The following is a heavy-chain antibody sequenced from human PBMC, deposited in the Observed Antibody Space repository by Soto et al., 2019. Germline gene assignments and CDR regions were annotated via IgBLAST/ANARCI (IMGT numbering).Heavy chain of an antibody. CDR2: ISAYNGNT. D-gene: IGHD3-9*01. V-gene: IGHV1-18*01. Sequence: QVQLVQSGAEVKKPGASVKVSCKASGYTFTSYGISWVRQAPGQGLEWMGWISAYNGNTNYAQKLQGRVTMTTDTSTSTAYMELRSLRSDDTAVYYCARDQDDILTGYSTRYYYYCMDVWGQGTTVTVSS. J-gene: IGHJ6*02. CDR3: ARDQDDILTGYSTRYYYYCMDV. CDR1: GYTFTSYG.